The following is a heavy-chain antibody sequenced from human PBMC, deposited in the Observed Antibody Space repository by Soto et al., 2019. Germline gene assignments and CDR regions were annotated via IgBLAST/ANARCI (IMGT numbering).Heavy chain of an antibody. J-gene: IGHJ3*01. CDR3: AKDRHTNNAAXDPFDF. Sequence: RRLACAATGFTFSTYPMSWVRQAPGKGLEWVSGIGGVGAEREYADLVKGRFTISRDDSKNTLFLQMSSLSAEDTARYYCAKDRHTNNAAXDPFDFCIQGTVV. CDR1: GFTFSTYP. D-gene: IGHD2-8*01. CDR2: IGGVGAER. V-gene: IGHV3-23*01.